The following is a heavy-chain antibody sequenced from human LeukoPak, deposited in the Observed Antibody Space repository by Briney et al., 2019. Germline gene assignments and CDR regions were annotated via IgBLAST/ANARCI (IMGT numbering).Heavy chain of an antibody. Sequence: SETLSLTCTVSGGSISSYYWSWIRQFPGKGLEWIGYIYYSGSTHYNPSLKSRVTIPVDTSKNQFSLKLRSVTAADTAVYYCARDRVQEELGPFDYWGRGTRATVPS. CDR3: ARDRVQEELGPFDY. J-gene: IGHJ4*02. V-gene: IGHV4-59*01. CDR2: IYYSGST. CDR1: GGSISSYY. D-gene: IGHD7-27*01.